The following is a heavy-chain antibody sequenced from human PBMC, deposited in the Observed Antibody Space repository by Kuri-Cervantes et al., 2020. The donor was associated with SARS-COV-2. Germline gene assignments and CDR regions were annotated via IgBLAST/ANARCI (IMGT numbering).Heavy chain of an antibody. CDR3: YCAPKEGFDS. Sequence: SVKVSCKASETTFPNYEINWVRQATGQGLEWMGMVKTNSGNTLYAQIFQGRVTMTSDTSTGTVYMELSSLTSEDTAIYYCYCAPKEGFDSWGQGTLVTVSS. CDR1: ETTFPNYE. J-gene: IGHJ4*02. V-gene: IGHV1-8*01. D-gene: IGHD2-21*01. CDR2: VKTNSGNT.